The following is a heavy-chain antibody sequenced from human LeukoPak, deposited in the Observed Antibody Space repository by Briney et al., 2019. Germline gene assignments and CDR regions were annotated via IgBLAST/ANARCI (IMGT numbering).Heavy chain of an antibody. D-gene: IGHD2-8*01. CDR2: IYHSGST. CDR1: GGSISGSSYY. V-gene: IGHV4-39*07. J-gene: IGHJ4*02. Sequence: PSETLSLTCTVSGGSISGSSYYWGWIRQPPGKGLEWIGSIYHSGSTYYNPSLKSRVTISVDTSKNQFSLKLSSVTDADTAVYYCARGTNGVKWGQGTLVTVSS. CDR3: ARGTNGVK.